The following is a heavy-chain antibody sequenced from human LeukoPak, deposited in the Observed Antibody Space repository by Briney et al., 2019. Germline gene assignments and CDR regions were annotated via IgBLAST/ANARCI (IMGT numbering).Heavy chain of an antibody. J-gene: IGHJ4*02. D-gene: IGHD3-10*01. Sequence: GRSLRLSCAASGFTFDDYAMHWVRQAPGKGLEWVSAISGGGGSTYYAGSVKGRFTISRDNSKNTLYLQMNSLGADDTAIYYCTKNPHVWFGELDYWGQGTLVSVSS. V-gene: IGHV3-23*01. CDR2: ISGGGGST. CDR3: TKNPHVWFGELDY. CDR1: GFTFDDYA.